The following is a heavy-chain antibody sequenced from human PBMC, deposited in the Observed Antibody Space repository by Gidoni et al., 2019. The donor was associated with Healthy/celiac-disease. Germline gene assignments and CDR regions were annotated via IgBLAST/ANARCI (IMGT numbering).Heavy chain of an antibody. Sequence: QVQLVESGGGVVQPGRSRRLSCAASGLTLSSYGMHSVRQAPGKGLEWVAVISYDGSNKYYADSVKGRFTISRDNSKNTLYLQMNSLRAEDTAVYYCANLLWHSSPPDSYYYYYGMDVWGQGTTVTVSS. J-gene: IGHJ6*02. CDR3: ANLLWHSSPPDSYYYYYGMDV. CDR1: GLTLSSYG. V-gene: IGHV3-30*18. D-gene: IGHD6-13*01. CDR2: ISYDGSNK.